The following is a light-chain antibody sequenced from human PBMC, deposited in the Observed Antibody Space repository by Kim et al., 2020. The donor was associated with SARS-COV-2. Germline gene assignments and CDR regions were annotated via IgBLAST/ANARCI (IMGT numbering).Light chain of an antibody. CDR1: QSVSLN. CDR2: GAS. Sequence: SPGERATPSCRASQSVSLNLAWYQQKPGQAPRRLIHGASTRATGIPARFSGSGSGTEFTLTISSLQSEDFAVYYCHQYNNWPPFTFGPGTKVDIK. CDR3: HQYNNWPPFT. J-gene: IGKJ3*01. V-gene: IGKV3-15*01.